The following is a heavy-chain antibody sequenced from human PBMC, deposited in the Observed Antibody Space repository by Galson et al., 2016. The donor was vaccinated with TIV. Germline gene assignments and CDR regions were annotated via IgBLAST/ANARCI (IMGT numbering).Heavy chain of an antibody. CDR3: SSASHIVPTVHHY. D-gene: IGHD5-12*01. J-gene: IGHJ4*02. V-gene: IGHV1-69*04. CDR1: GGTFSSYD. CDR2: INPAVGLI. Sequence: SVKVSCKASGGTFSSYDISWLRQIPGQGFEWMGRINPAVGLIKYAERFQGRFTITAAYMELSSLRSEDTAVYYCSSASHIVPTVHHYWGQGTLVTVSS.